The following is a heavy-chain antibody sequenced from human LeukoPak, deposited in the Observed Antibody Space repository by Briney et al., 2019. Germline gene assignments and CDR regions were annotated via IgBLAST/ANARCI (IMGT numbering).Heavy chain of an antibody. Sequence: SETLSLTCTVSGGSISSSSYYWGWIRQPPGKGLEWIGSIYHSGSTYYNPSLKSRVTISVDTSKNQFSLKLSSVTAADTAVYYCARDNIVVVAATKAYYFDYWGQGALVTVSS. CDR1: GGSISSSSYY. CDR3: ARDNIVVVAATKAYYFDY. J-gene: IGHJ4*02. CDR2: IYHSGST. D-gene: IGHD2-15*01. V-gene: IGHV4-39*07.